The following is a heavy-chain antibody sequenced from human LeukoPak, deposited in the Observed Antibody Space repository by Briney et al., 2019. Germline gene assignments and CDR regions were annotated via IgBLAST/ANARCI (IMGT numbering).Heavy chain of an antibody. D-gene: IGHD6-6*01. CDR2: IYPGDSDT. V-gene: IGHV5-51*01. CDR3: ATIPYSSSSVFSDY. Sequence: GESLKISCKGSGYSFTSYWIGWVRQMPGKGLEWMGIIYPGDSDTSYSPSFQGQVTISADKSISTAYLQWSSRKASDTAMYYCATIPYSSSSVFSDYWGQGTLVTVSS. CDR1: GYSFTSYW. J-gene: IGHJ4*02.